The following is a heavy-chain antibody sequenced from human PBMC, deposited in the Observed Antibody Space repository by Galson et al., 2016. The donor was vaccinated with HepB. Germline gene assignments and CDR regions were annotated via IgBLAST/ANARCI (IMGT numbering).Heavy chain of an antibody. CDR3: ATEKPGTDAFDI. Sequence: SVKVSCKASGYTFTSYYMHWVRQAPGQGLEWMGLIHASGGNTAYAQKFQGRITLTRDTSTSTVYMELSSLRSEDTAIYYCATEKPGTDAFDIWGQGTMVTVSS. CDR2: IHASGGNT. V-gene: IGHV1-46*01. CDR1: GYTFTSYY. D-gene: IGHD1-26*01. J-gene: IGHJ3*02.